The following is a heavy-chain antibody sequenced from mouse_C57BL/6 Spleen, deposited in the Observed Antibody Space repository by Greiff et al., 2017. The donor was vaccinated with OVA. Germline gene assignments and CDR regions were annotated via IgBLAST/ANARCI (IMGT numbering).Heavy chain of an antibody. CDR3: ARDGNSHAMDY. J-gene: IGHJ4*01. CDR1: GYSITSGYY. V-gene: IGHV3-6*01. Sequence: EVKLMESGPGLVKPSQSLSLTCSVTGYSITSGYYWNWIRQFPGNKLEWMGYISYDGSNNYNPSLKNRISITRDTSKNQFFLKLNSVTTEDTATYYCARDGNSHAMDYWGQGTSVTVSS. D-gene: IGHD2-1*01. CDR2: ISYDGSN.